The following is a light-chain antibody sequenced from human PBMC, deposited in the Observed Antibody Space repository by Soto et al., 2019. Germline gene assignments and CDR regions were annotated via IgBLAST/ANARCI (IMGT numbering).Light chain of an antibody. CDR2: EVT. CDR3: TLYTRSTTIV. V-gene: IGLV2-18*01. CDR1: SSDVGSNDR. Sequence: QSVLTQPPSVSGSPGQSVTISCTGTSSDVGSNDRVSWYQQPPGAAPKLMIYEVTNRPSGVPDRFSGSKSGNTASLTISGLQAEDEADYYYTLYTRSTTIVFGTGTKVTVL. J-gene: IGLJ1*01.